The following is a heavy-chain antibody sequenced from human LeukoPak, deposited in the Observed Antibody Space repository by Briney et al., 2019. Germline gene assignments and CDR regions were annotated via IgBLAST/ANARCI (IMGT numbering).Heavy chain of an antibody. D-gene: IGHD3-22*01. J-gene: IGHJ3*02. Sequence: SQTLSLTCAVSGGSISSGGYSWSWIRQRPGKGLEWIGYIYHSGSTYYNPSLKSRVTISVDRSKNQFSLKLSSVTAADTAVYYCARAGEYYYDNSGYYPNDAFDIWGQGTMVTVFS. CDR3: ARAGEYYYDNSGYYPNDAFDI. V-gene: IGHV4-30-2*01. CDR1: GGSISSGGYS. CDR2: IYHSGST.